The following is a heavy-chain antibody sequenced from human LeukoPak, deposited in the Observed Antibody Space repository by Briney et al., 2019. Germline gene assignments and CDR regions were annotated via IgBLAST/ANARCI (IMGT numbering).Heavy chain of an antibody. CDR2: IYYSGST. D-gene: IGHD4-17*01. CDR3: ARHEAVTTTYYYYYYGMDV. V-gene: IGHV4-39*01. CDR1: GGSISSSSYY. Sequence: PSETLSLTCTVSGGSISSSSYYWGWIRQPPGKGLEWIGSIYYSGSTYYNPSLKSRVTISVDTSKNQFSLKLSSVTAADTAVYYCARHEAVTTTYYYYYYGMDVWGQGTTVTVSS. J-gene: IGHJ6*02.